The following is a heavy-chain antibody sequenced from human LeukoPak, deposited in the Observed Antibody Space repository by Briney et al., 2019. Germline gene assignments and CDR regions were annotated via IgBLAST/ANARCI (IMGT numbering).Heavy chain of an antibody. CDR3: ARAQRYYDSSGYYFLY. Sequence: SETLSLTCAVYGGSFSGYYWSWIRQPPGKGLEWIGEINHSGSTNYNPSLKSRVTISVDTSKNQFSLKLSSVTAADTAVYYCARAQRYYDSSGYYFLYWGQGTLVTVSS. V-gene: IGHV4-34*01. D-gene: IGHD3-22*01. CDR1: GGSFSGYY. J-gene: IGHJ4*02. CDR2: INHSGST.